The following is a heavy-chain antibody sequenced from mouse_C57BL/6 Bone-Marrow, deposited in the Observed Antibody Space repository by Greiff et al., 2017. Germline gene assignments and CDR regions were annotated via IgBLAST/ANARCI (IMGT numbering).Heavy chain of an antibody. V-gene: IGHV1-55*01. CDR1: GYTFTSYW. CDR2: IYPGSGST. J-gene: IGHJ1*03. Sequence: QVQLKQPGAELVKPGASVKMSCKASGYTFTSYWITWVKQRPGQGLEWIGDIYPGSGSTNYNEKFKSKATLTVDPASSTAYMQLSSLTSEDSAVYYCASDWYVDVWGTGTTVTVSS. CDR3: ASDWYVDV.